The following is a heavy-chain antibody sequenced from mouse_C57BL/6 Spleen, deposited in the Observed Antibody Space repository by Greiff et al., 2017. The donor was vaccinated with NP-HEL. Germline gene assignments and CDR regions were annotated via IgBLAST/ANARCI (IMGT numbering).Heavy chain of an antibody. CDR3: ARAFITTVDYAMDY. V-gene: IGHV1-50*01. D-gene: IGHD1-1*01. J-gene: IGHJ4*01. CDR2: IDPSDSYT. Sequence: QVQLQQPGAELVKPGASVKLSCKASGYTFTSYWMQWVKQRPGQGLEWIGEIDPSDSYTNYNQKFKGKATLTVDTSSSTAYMQLSSLTSEDSAVYYCARAFITTVDYAMDYWGQGTSVTVSS. CDR1: GYTFTSYW.